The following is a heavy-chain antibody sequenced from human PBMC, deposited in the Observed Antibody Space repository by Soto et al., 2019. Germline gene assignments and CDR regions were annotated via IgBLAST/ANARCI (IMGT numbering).Heavy chain of an antibody. CDR2: IIPIFGTA. Sequence: SVKVSCKASGGTFSSYAISWVRQAPGQGLEWMGGIIPIFGTANYAQKFQGRVTITADESTSTAYMELSSLRSEDTAVYYCASRINYYDSSGYSYWGQGTLVTVSS. J-gene: IGHJ4*02. CDR1: GGTFSSYA. D-gene: IGHD3-22*01. CDR3: ASRINYYDSSGYSY. V-gene: IGHV1-69*13.